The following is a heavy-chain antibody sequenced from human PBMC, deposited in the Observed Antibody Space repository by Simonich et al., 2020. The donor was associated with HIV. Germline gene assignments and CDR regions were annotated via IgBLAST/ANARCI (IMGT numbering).Heavy chain of an antibody. CDR1: GGSFSSYY. CDR3: ARRTGYDLDY. CDR2: INHSGRT. V-gene: IGHV4-34*01. D-gene: IGHD5-12*01. Sequence: QVQLQQWGAGLLKPSETLSLTCAVYGGSFSSYYWNWIRQPPGKGLEWIGEINHSGRTDYNPSLKSRVTISVDTSKNQFSLKLSSVTAADTAVYYCARRTGYDLDYWGQGTLVTVSS. J-gene: IGHJ4*02.